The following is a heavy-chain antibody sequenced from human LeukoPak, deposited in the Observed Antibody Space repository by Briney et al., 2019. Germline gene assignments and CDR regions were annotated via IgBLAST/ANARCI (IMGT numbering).Heavy chain of an antibody. V-gene: IGHV3-66*02. CDR1: GFTVSSNY. D-gene: IGHD2-2*01. CDR3: ARDTYCSSTSCFQPPFDY. J-gene: IGHJ4*02. CDR2: IYSGGST. Sequence: GGSLRLSCAASGFTVSSNYMSWVRQAPGKWLEWVSVIYSGGSTYYADSVKGRFTISRDNSKNTLYLQMNSLRAEDTAVYYCARDTYCSSTSCFQPPFDYWGQGTLVTVSS.